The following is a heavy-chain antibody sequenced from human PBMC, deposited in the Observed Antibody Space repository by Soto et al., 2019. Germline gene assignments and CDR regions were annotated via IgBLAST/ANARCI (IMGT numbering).Heavy chain of an antibody. V-gene: IGHV4-31*03. CDR2: IYYSGST. J-gene: IGHJ4*02. D-gene: IGHD2-2*01. Sequence: SETLSLTCTVSGGSISSGGYYWSWIRQHPGKGLEWIGYIYYSGSTYYNPSLKSRVTISVDTSKNQFSLKLSSVTAADTAVYYCARTQPEYYFDYWGQGTLVTVSS. CDR1: GGSISSGGYY. CDR3: ARTQPEYYFDY.